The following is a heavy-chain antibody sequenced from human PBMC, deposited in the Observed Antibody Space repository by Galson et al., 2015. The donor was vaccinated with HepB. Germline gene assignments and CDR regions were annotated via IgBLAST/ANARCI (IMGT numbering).Heavy chain of an antibody. CDR3: AKGPPPYYAFPSGYSRHGGSYYGMDV. V-gene: IGHV3-23*01. D-gene: IGHD3-3*01. J-gene: IGHJ6*02. CDR2: ISGSGGST. Sequence: SLRLSCAASGFTFSSYAMSWVRQAPGKGLEWVSAISGSGGSTYDADSVKGRFTSSRDNSKNTLYLQVNSLRAEDTAVYYCAKGPPPYYAFPSGYSRHGGSYYGMDVWGHGTTVTLSS. CDR1: GFTFSSYA.